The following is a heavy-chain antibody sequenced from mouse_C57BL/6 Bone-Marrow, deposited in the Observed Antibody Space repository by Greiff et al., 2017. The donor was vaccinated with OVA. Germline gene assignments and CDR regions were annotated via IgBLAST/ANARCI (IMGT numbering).Heavy chain of an antibody. Sequence: QVQLQQPGAELVRPGSSVKLSCKASGYTFTSYWMHWVKQRPIQGLEWIGNIDPSDSETHYNQKFKDKATLTVDKSSSTAYMQLSSLTSEDSAVYYCARWDYRGSRDVWGTGTTVTVSS. J-gene: IGHJ1*03. CDR2: IDPSDSET. D-gene: IGHD1-2*01. CDR1: GYTFTSYW. CDR3: ARWDYRGSRDV. V-gene: IGHV1-52*01.